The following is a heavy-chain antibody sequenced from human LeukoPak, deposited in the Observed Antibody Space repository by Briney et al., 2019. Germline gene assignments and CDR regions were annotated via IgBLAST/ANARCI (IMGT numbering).Heavy chain of an antibody. D-gene: IGHD2-2*02. CDR2: IYSGGST. J-gene: IGHJ3*02. CDR3: ARSGGCSSTSCYSRLDAFDI. CDR1: GFTVSSNY. Sequence: GGSLRLSCVASGFTVSSNYMSWVRQAPGKGLEWVSVIYSGGSTYYADSVKGRFTISRDNSKNTLYLQMNSLRAEDTAVYYCARSGGCSSTSCYSRLDAFDIWGQGTMVTVSS. V-gene: IGHV3-53*01.